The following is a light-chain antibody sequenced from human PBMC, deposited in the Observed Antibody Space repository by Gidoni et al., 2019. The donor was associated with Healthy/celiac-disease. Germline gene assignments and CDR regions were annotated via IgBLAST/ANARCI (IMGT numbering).Light chain of an antibody. J-gene: IGKJ1*01. Sequence: EIVLTQSPATLSLSPGERAILSCKASQSVSSYLAWYQQKPGQAPRLLIYDASNRATGIPARFSGSGSGTDFTLTISRLEPEDFAVYYCQQRSNWQGTFXXXTKVEIK. V-gene: IGKV3-11*01. CDR3: QQRSNWQGT. CDR1: QSVSSY. CDR2: DAS.